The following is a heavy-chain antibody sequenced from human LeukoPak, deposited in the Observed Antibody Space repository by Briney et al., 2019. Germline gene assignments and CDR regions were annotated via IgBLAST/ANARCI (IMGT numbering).Heavy chain of an antibody. D-gene: IGHD1-26*01. V-gene: IGHV4-61*02. CDR3: ARGGGSYFDY. CDR1: GGSISSGSYY. Sequence: PSETLSLTCTVSGGSISSGSYYWSWIRQPAGKGLEWIGRISTSGSTNYNPSLKSRVTISVDKSKNQFSLKLSSVTAADTAVYYCARGGGSYFDYWGQGTLVTVSS. CDR2: ISTSGST. J-gene: IGHJ4*02.